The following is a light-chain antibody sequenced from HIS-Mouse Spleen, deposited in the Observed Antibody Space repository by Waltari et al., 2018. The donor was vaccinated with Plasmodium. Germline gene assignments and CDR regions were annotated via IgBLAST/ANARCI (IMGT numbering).Light chain of an antibody. CDR3: CSYAGSYTWV. Sequence: QSALTQPRSVSGSPGQSVTIACTGTSSDVGGCNYVSWYQQHPGKAPKLMIYDVSKRPAGVPDRFSGSKSGNTASLTNSGLQAEDEADYYCCSYAGSYTWVFGGGTKLTVL. J-gene: IGLJ3*02. CDR2: DVS. V-gene: IGLV2-11*01. CDR1: SSDVGGCNY.